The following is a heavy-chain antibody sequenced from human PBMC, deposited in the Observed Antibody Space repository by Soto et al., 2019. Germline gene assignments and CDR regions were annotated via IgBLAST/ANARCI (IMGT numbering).Heavy chain of an antibody. V-gene: IGHV4-30-2*01. CDR2: TYHSGNP. CDR1: GDTISTGGYT. J-gene: IGHJ6*02. Sequence: SETLSLTCDVSGDTISTGGYTWAWIRQPPGKALEWIGHTYHSGNPYYNPSLKSRVTISIDRSKNQFSLKLSSVTAADTAVYYCARHKTKDIVLVPAAEGMDVWGQGTTVTVSS. CDR3: ARHKTKDIVLVPAAEGMDV. D-gene: IGHD2-2*01.